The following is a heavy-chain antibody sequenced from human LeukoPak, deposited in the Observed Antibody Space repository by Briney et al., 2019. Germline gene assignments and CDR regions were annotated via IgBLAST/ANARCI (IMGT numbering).Heavy chain of an antibody. CDR2: ISSSSNYI. V-gene: IGHV3-21*04. Sequence: GGSLRLSCAVSGFTFSTYTMNWVRQAPGKGLEWVSSISSSSNYIYYADSVKGRFTISRDNSKNTLYLQMNSLRAEDTAVYYCAKDPSMVRGVPGVWGKGTTVTISS. CDR1: GFTFSTYT. CDR3: AKDPSMVRGVPGV. D-gene: IGHD3-10*01. J-gene: IGHJ6*04.